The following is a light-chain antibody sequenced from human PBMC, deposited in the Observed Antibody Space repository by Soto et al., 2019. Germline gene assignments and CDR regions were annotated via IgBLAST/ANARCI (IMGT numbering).Light chain of an antibody. J-gene: IGLJ1*01. CDR1: SSDVGGYNF. V-gene: IGLV2-14*03. CDR3: SSYTSITTYYV. Sequence: QSALTQPASVSGSPGQSITISCTGTSSDVGGYNFVSWYQHHPGKAPKLMIYDVTDRPSGVSNRFSGSKSGNTASLTISGLQAEDEADYYCSSYTSITTYYVFGTGTKVTVL. CDR2: DVT.